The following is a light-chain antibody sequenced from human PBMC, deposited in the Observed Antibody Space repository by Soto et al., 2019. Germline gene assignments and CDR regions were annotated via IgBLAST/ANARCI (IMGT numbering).Light chain of an antibody. J-gene: IGKJ1*01. CDR1: QSVSSNS. V-gene: IGKV3-20*01. Sequence: EIVLTQSPGTLSLSPGERATLSCRASQSVSSNSLAWYQQKPGQAPRLLIYGASSRATGIPDRFSGSGSGTDFTLTIRRLEPEDFAVYYCQQYGSSYPWTFGQGTKV. CDR2: GAS. CDR3: QQYGSSYPWT.